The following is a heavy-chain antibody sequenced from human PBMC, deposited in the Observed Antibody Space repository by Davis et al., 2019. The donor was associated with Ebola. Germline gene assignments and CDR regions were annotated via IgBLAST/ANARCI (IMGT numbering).Heavy chain of an antibody. CDR1: GYPFSSYS. CDR3: AKKGSIGIFYGKHYFLEY. Sequence: GGSLRLSCAASGYPFSSYSVSWVRQAPGKGLEWVSVISPRGDFTFYGDSVKGRSTISRDNFRSTVSFQMENLRAEDTAIYYCAKKGSIGIFYGKHYFLEYWGQGTLVTVSS. J-gene: IGHJ4*02. D-gene: IGHD2/OR15-2a*01. CDR2: ISPRGDFT. V-gene: IGHV3-23*01.